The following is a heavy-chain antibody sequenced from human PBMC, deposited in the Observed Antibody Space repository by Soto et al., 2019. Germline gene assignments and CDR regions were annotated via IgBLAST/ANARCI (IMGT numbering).Heavy chain of an antibody. V-gene: IGHV3-23*01. CDR1: GFTFSSYA. D-gene: IGHD6-13*01. Sequence: GGSLRLSCASSGFTFSSYAMSWVRQAPGKGLEWVSTIRGSGDSTYYADSVKGRFTISRDISKNTLFLQLNSLRAEDTAVYYCAKLIGQLVTHPDYWGQGTLVTVSS. J-gene: IGHJ4*02. CDR3: AKLIGQLVTHPDY. CDR2: IRGSGDST.